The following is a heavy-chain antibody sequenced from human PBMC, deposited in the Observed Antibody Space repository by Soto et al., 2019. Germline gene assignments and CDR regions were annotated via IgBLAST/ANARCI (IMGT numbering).Heavy chain of an antibody. D-gene: IGHD6-13*01. J-gene: IGHJ6*03. Sequence: PSETLSLTCTVSGGSISSSSYSWGWIRQPPGKGLEWIGSIYYSGSTYYNPSLKSRVTISVDTSKNQFSLKLSSVTAADTAVYYCARMAAAGIGYYYYYMDVWGKGTTVTVSS. CDR2: IYYSGST. V-gene: IGHV4-39*01. CDR1: GGSISSSSYS. CDR3: ARMAAAGIGYYYYYMDV.